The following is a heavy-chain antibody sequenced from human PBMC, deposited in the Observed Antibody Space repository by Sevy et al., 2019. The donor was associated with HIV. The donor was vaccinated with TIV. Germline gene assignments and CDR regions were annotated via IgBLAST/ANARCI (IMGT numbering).Heavy chain of an antibody. V-gene: IGHV1-24*01. J-gene: IGHJ4*02. Sequence: ASVKVSCKVSGYTLTELSMHWVRQAPGKGLEWMGGFDPEDGETIYAQKFQGRVTMTEDTSTDTAYMELSSLRSEDTAVYYCATFFPPLRYFDYWGQGTLVTVSS. CDR3: ATFFPPLRYFDY. D-gene: IGHD3-9*01. CDR2: FDPEDGET. CDR1: GYTLTELS.